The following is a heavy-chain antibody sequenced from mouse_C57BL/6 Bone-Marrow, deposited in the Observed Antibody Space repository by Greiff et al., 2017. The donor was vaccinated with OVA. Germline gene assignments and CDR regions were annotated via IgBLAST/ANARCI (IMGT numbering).Heavy chain of an antibody. CDR3: AKDSACYGGWYFDY. Sequence: EVHLVESGGGLVQSGRSLRLSCATSGFTFSDFYMEWVRQAPGKGLEWIAASRNKANDYTTEYSASVKGRFIVSRDTSQSILYRQMHALRAEDTSIYYCAKDSACYGGWYFDYWGTGTTVTVSS. D-gene: IGHD1-1*01. CDR2: SRNKANDYTT. J-gene: IGHJ1*03. V-gene: IGHV7-1*01. CDR1: GFTFSDFY.